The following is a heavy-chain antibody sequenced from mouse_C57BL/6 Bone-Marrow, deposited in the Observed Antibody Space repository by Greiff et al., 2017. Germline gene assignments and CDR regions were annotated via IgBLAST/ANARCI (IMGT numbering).Heavy chain of an antibody. V-gene: IGHV1-63*01. D-gene: IGHD2-3*01. CDR1: GYTFTNYW. CDR3: ARRDDGYFDV. CDR2: IYPGGGYT. Sequence: VKVVESGAELVRPGTSVKMSCKASGYTFTNYWIGWAKQRPGHGLEWIGDIYPGGGYTNYNEKFKGKATLTADKSSSTAYMQFSSLTSEDSAIDYCARRDDGYFDVWGTGTTVTVSS. J-gene: IGHJ1*03.